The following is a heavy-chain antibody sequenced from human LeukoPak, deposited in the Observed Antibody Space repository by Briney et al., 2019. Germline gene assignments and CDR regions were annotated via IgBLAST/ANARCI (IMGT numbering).Heavy chain of an antibody. CDR1: GFTFSSYA. CDR2: INSDGSST. J-gene: IGHJ4*02. Sequence: GGSLRLSCAASGFTFSSYAMSWVRQAPGKGLVWVSRINSDGSSTSYADSVKGRFTISRDNAKNTLYLQMNSLRAEDTAVYYCARNVLRYFDWTSSYFDYWGQGTLVTVSS. CDR3: ARNVLRYFDWTSSYFDY. V-gene: IGHV3-74*01. D-gene: IGHD3-9*01.